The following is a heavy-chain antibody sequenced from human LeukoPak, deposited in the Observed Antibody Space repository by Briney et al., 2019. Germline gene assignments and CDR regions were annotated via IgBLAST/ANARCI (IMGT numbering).Heavy chain of an antibody. CDR1: GFTVSSNY. Sequence: GGSLRLSCAASGFTVSSNYMSWVRQAPGKGLEWVSVIYSGGSTYYADSVKGRFTISRDNSKNTLYLQMNSLRAEDAAVYYCARDGYYGDYPFDYWGQGTLVTVSS. D-gene: IGHD4-17*01. J-gene: IGHJ4*02. CDR3: ARDGYYGDYPFDY. CDR2: IYSGGST. V-gene: IGHV3-66*01.